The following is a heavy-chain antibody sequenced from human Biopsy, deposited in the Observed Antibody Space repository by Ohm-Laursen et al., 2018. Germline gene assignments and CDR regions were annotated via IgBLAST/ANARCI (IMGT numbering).Heavy chain of an antibody. V-gene: IGHV3-11*01. D-gene: IGHD6-19*01. CDR2: ISSSGGTT. Sequence: SLRLSCAASGFIFSEYYMSWIRQAPGKGLEWLSYISSSGGTTDYADSVKGRFTISKDNAKNTLYLQMNSLRAEDTAIYFCARDFVSGWEDIWGPGARVTVSS. CDR3: ARDFVSGWEDI. CDR1: GFIFSEYY. J-gene: IGHJ4*02.